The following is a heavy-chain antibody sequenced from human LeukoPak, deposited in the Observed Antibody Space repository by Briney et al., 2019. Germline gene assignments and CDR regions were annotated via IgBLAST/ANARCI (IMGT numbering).Heavy chain of an antibody. V-gene: IGHV3-30*04. CDR3: ARDILTGYPSYPDY. Sequence: GTSLRLSCATSGFTFSSDAMHWVRQAPGKGLEWVAVTLYDGSHKYYADSVKGRFTISKDNSKNTLYLQMNSLRVDDTAVYYCARDILTGYPSYPDYRGQGTLVTVSS. CDR1: GFTFSSDA. J-gene: IGHJ4*02. CDR2: TLYDGSHK. D-gene: IGHD3-9*01.